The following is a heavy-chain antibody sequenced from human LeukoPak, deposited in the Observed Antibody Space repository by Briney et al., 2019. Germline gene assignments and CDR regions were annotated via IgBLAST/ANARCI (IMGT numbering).Heavy chain of an antibody. Sequence: GGSLRLSCAASGFTFSSYAMHWVRQAPGKGLEWVAVISYDGSNKYYADSVKGRFTISRDNSKNTLYLQMNSLRAEDTAVYYCARARYYYDSSGYLVPDPTFDYWGQGTLVTVSS. V-gene: IGHV3-30-3*01. CDR2: ISYDGSNK. CDR1: GFTFSSYA. D-gene: IGHD3-22*01. J-gene: IGHJ4*02. CDR3: ARARYYYDSSGYLVPDPTFDY.